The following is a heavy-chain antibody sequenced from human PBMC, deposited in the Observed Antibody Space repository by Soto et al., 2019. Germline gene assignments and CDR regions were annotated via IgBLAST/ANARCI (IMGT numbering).Heavy chain of an antibody. CDR1: GASINSYS. CDR3: ARLVVVSPVANV. D-gene: IGHD2-2*01. Sequence: PSETLSLTCTVSGASINSYSWSWIRQPAGKGQEWVGQFYASGTTKYNPALKSRVTMSLDTSKNQFSLRLDSVTAADTAVYFCARLVVVSPVANVWGQGTLVTVSS. J-gene: IGHJ4*02. CDR2: FYASGTT. V-gene: IGHV4-4*07.